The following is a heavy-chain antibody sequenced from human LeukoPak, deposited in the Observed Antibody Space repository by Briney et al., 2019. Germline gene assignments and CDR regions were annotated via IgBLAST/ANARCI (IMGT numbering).Heavy chain of an antibody. CDR3: ARDVTMIVAD. Sequence: GGSLRLSCAASGFTFSSYSMNWVRQAPGKGLEWVLSISSSSSYIYYADSVKGRFTISRDNAKNSLYLQMNSLRAEDTAVYYCARDVTMIVADWGQGTLVTVSS. CDR2: ISSSSSYI. V-gene: IGHV3-21*01. D-gene: IGHD3-22*01. CDR1: GFTFSSYS. J-gene: IGHJ4*02.